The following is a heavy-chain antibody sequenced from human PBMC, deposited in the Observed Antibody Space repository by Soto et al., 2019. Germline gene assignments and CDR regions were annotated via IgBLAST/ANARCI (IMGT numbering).Heavy chain of an antibody. V-gene: IGHV1-46*01. CDR3: AREILDTLSLSGMDV. J-gene: IGHJ6*02. CDR2: INPCGGNT. D-gene: IGHD2-15*01. Sequence: ASVKVSCKASGYTFTSYGISSLRQAPGQGLEWMGIINPCGGNTSYAQKLQGRVTMTRDTSTSTAYMELSSLRSEDTAVYYCAREILDTLSLSGMDVWGQGTTVNVSS. CDR1: GYTFTSYG.